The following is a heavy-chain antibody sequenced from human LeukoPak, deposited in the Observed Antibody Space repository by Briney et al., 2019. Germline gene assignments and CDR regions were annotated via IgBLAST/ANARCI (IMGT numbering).Heavy chain of an antibody. CDR1: GGSISSGSYY. CDR2: IYTSGST. V-gene: IGHV4-61*02. J-gene: IGHJ3*02. CDR3: ATEDYDFWSGYAFDI. D-gene: IGHD3-3*01. Sequence: PSETLSLTCTVSGGSISSGSYYWSWIRQPAGKGLEWIGRIYTSGSTNYNPSLKSRVTISVDTSKNQFSLKLSSVAAADTAVYYCATEDYDFWSGYAFDIWGQGTMVTVSS.